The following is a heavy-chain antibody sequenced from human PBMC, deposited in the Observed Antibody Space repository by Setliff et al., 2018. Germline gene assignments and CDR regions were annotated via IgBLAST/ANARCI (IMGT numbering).Heavy chain of an antibody. Sequence: SETLSLTCAVSGFSISSGYYWGWIRQPPGKGLEWIVNIHHSGKAYYNPSLKSRLEMSVDTSKREFALRLSSVTAADTAVYYCARTSTYVLGSGSYWDRWFDPWSQGTLVTVSS. CDR1: GFSISSGYY. V-gene: IGHV4-38-2*01. CDR3: ARTSTYVLGSGSYWDRWFDP. CDR2: IHHSGKA. J-gene: IGHJ5*02. D-gene: IGHD3-10*01.